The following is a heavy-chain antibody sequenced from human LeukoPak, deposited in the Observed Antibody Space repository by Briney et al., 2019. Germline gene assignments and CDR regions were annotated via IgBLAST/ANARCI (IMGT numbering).Heavy chain of an antibody. CDR2: ISGSGGST. CDR1: GFTFSSYA. CDR3: ADGYCSSSNCYSLFDY. D-gene: IGHD2-2*01. V-gene: IGHV3-23*01. Sequence: GGSLRLSCAASGFTFSSYAMSWVRQAPGKGLEWVSAISGSGGSTYYADSVKGRFTISSDNSKNTLYLQMNSLRVEDTAVYYCADGYCSSSNCYSLFDYWGQGTLVTVSS. J-gene: IGHJ4*02.